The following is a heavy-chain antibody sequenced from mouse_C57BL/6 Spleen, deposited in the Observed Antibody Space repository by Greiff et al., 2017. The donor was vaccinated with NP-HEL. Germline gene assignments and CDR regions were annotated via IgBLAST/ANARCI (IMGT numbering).Heavy chain of an antibody. V-gene: IGHV1-39*01. CDR2: INPNYGTT. Sequence: VQPQQSGPELVKPGASVKISCKASGYSFTDYNMNWVKQSNGKSLEWIGVINPNYGTTSYNQKFKGKATLTVDQSSSTAYMQLNSLTSEDSAVYYCARERIYDYDNAMDYWGQGTSVTVSS. D-gene: IGHD2-4*01. CDR3: ARERIYDYDNAMDY. CDR1: GYSFTDYN. J-gene: IGHJ4*01.